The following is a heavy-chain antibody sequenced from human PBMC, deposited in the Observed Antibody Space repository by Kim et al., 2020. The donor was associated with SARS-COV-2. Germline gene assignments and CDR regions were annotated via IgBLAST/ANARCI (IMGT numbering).Heavy chain of an antibody. CDR1: GFTFSSYA. Sequence: GGSLRLSCAASGFTFSSYAMSWVRQAPGKGLEWVSAISGSGGSTYYADSVKGRFTISRDNSKNTLYLQMNSLRAEDTAVYYCAKVWFGELLGGMDVWGQGTMVTVSS. CDR3: AKVWFGELLGGMDV. J-gene: IGHJ6*02. CDR2: ISGSGGST. D-gene: IGHD3-10*01. V-gene: IGHV3-23*01.